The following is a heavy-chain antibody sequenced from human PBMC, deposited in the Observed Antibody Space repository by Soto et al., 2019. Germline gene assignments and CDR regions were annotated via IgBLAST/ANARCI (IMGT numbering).Heavy chain of an antibody. V-gene: IGHV3-7*01. CDR1: GFTFSSYW. D-gene: IGHD2-2*01. CDR2: IKQDGSEK. J-gene: IGHJ6*02. Sequence: PGGSLRLSRAASGFTFSSYWMSWVRQAPGKGLEWVANIKQDGSEKYYVDSVKGRFTISRDNAKNSLYLQMNSLRAEDTAVYYCARATVPAALGYYYYGMDVWGQGTTVTVSS. CDR3: ARATVPAALGYYYYGMDV.